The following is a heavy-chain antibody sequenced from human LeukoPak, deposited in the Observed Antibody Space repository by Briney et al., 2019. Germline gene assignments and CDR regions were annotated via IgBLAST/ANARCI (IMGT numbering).Heavy chain of an antibody. V-gene: IGHV3-30*04. CDR2: ISYDGSIK. CDR1: GFTFSSYA. Sequence: PGGSLRLSCAAYGFTFSSYAVHWVRQAPGKGLEWVAVISYDGSIKFYADSVKGRFTISRDNSKNTLYLQMNSLRAEDTAVYYCARGYCSTISCHLDYWGQGTLVTVSS. J-gene: IGHJ4*02. CDR3: ARGYCSTISCHLDY. D-gene: IGHD2-2*01.